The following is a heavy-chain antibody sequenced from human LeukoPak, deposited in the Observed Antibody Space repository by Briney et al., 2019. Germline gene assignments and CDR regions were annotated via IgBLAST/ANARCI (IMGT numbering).Heavy chain of an antibody. Sequence: PSETLSLTCTVSGGSISNYYWTWIRQPPGKGLEWIGYVYYTGSTNYNPSLKSRVTISLDTSKNQFSLKVNSVTAADTAVYYCPRGVRGYCDSTTCSNWFDPWGQGTLVTVSS. CDR3: PRGVRGYCDSTTCSNWFDP. V-gene: IGHV4-59*01. D-gene: IGHD2-2*01. J-gene: IGHJ5*02. CDR1: GGSISNYY. CDR2: VYYTGST.